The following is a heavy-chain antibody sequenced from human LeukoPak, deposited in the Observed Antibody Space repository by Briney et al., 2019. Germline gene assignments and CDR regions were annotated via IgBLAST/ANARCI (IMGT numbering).Heavy chain of an antibody. D-gene: IGHD4-17*01. CDR2: IWYDGSNK. J-gene: IGHJ4*02. CDR1: GFTFSSYG. V-gene: IGHV3-33*01. Sequence: GRSLRLPCAASGFTFSSYGMHWVRQAPGKGLEWVAVIWYDGSNKYYADSVKGRFTISRDNSKNTLYLQMNSLRAEDTAVYYCARVGDYGDYGGYWGQGTLVTVSS. CDR3: ARVGDYGDYGGY.